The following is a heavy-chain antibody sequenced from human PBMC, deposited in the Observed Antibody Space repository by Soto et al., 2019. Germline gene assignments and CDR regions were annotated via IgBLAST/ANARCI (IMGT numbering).Heavy chain of an antibody. CDR3: AKGGYTVTTRGGVDYFDY. Sequence: QVQLVESGGGVVQPGRSLRLSCAASGFTFSSYGMHWVRQAPGKGLEWVAAISYDGSNKYYADSVKGRFTISRDNSKNTLYLQMNSLRAEDTAVYYCAKGGYTVTTRGGVDYFDYWGQGTLVTVSS. J-gene: IGHJ4*02. D-gene: IGHD4-4*01. V-gene: IGHV3-30*18. CDR2: ISYDGSNK. CDR1: GFTFSSYG.